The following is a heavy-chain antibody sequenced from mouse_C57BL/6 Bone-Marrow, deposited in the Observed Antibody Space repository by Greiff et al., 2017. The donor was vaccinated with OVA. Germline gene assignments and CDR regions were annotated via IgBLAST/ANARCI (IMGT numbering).Heavy chain of an antibody. CDR1: GYTFTSYW. D-gene: IGHD2-1*01. J-gene: IGHJ3*01. V-gene: IGHV1-64*01. CDR3: ASPLIYYGNYSFAY. Sequence: QVQLQQPGAELVKPGASVKLSCKASGYTFTSYWMHWVKQRPGQGLEWIGMIHPNSGSTNYNEKFKSKATLTVDKSSSTAYMQLSSLTSEDSAVYYGASPLIYYGNYSFAYWGQGTLVTVSA. CDR2: IHPNSGST.